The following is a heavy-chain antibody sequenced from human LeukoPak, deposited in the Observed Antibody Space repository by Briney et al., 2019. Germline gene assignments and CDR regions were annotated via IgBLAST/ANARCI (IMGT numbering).Heavy chain of an antibody. CDR1: GGSFSGYY. J-gene: IGHJ4*02. D-gene: IGHD5/OR15-5a*01. V-gene: IGHV4-34*01. Sequence: SETLSLTCAAYGGSFSGYYWSWIRQPPGKGLEWIGEINHSGSTNYNPSLKSRVTISVDTSKNQFSLKLSSVTAADTAVYYCARVYRSPNWGQGTLATVSS. CDR2: INHSGST. CDR3: ARVYRSPN.